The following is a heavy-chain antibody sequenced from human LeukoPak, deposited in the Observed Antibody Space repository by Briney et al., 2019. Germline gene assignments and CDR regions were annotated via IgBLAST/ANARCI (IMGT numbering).Heavy chain of an antibody. CDR3: ARRGYCSGGSCSAEYFQH. J-gene: IGHJ1*01. V-gene: IGHV5-51*01. CDR1: GYSFTSYW. D-gene: IGHD2-15*01. CDR2: IFLGDSDT. Sequence: GESLKISCKGSGYSFTSYWIGWVRQMPGKGLEWMGFIFLGDSDTRYSPSFQGQVTISADKSISTAYLQWSSLKASDTAMYYCARRGYCSGGSCSAEYFQHWGRGTLVTISS.